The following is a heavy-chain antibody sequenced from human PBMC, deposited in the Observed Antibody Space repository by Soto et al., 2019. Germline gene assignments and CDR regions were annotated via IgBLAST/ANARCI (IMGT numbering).Heavy chain of an antibody. CDR1: GFTFSSHG. J-gene: IGHJ6*02. Sequence: PGGSLRLSCAASGFTFSSHGMHWVRQATGKGLEWVSAIGTAGDTYYPGSVKGRVTISRENAKNSLYLQMNSLRAEDTAVYYCARVLRYGYSPVLGYGMDVWGQGTTVTVSS. CDR3: ARVLRYGYSPVLGYGMDV. V-gene: IGHV3-13*01. D-gene: IGHD2-21*01. CDR2: IGTAGDT.